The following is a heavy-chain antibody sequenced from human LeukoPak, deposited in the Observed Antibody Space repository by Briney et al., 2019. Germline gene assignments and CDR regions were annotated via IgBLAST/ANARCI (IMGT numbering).Heavy chain of an antibody. CDR2: IYYSGST. D-gene: IGHD6-19*01. Sequence: SETLSLTCTVSGGSISSYYWSWIRQPPGKGLEWIGYIYYSGSTNYNPSPKSRVTISVDTSKNQFSLKLSSVTAADTAVYYCARLRGYSSGWYPTDFDYWGQGTLVTVSS. CDR3: ARLRGYSSGWYPTDFDY. CDR1: GGSISSYY. V-gene: IGHV4-59*08. J-gene: IGHJ4*02.